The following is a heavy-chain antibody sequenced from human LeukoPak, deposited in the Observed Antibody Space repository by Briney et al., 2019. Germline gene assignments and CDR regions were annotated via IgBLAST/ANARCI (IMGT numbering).Heavy chain of an antibody. Sequence: PGGSLRLSCVASGFTFSSHGMHWVRQAPGKGLEWVAVIWYDGSNNHHADSVKGRFTISRDNSKNTLYLQMNSLRAEDTALYYCARDMGSSSYGPIDYWGQGTLVTVSS. CDR2: IWYDGSNN. J-gene: IGHJ4*02. D-gene: IGHD6-13*01. CDR1: GFTFSSHG. CDR3: ARDMGSSSYGPIDY. V-gene: IGHV3-33*01.